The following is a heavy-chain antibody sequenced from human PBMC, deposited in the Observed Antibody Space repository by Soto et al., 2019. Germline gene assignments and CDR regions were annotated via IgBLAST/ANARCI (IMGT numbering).Heavy chain of an antibody. V-gene: IGHV3-23*01. CDR2: LSGSDDST. Sequence: EVQLLESGGGLVHPGGSLKLSCAASGFTFNNYAMSWVRQAPGKGLEWVSLLSGSDDSTYYADSVKGRFTMSSDSSKTTLYLHMNSLRAEDTAVYYCLKIEVAGRGNRAYYYYGMDVWGQGTTVPVSS. J-gene: IGHJ6*02. D-gene: IGHD6-19*01. CDR3: LKIEVAGRGNRAYYYYGMDV. CDR1: GFTFNNYA.